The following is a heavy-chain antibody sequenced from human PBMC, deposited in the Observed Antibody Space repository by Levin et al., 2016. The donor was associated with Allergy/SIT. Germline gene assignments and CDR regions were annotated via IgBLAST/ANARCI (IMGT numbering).Heavy chain of an antibody. V-gene: IGHV4-34*01. J-gene: IGHJ4*02. D-gene: IGHD6-19*01. CDR2: ISHGGVI. CDR3: ARDHDFSGLYHY. Sequence: WIRQPPGKGLEWIAEISHGGVINYAPSLKGRVSISVDTSKTHLSLKMTSVTAADTAVYFCARDHDFSGLYHYWGQGMLVTVSS.